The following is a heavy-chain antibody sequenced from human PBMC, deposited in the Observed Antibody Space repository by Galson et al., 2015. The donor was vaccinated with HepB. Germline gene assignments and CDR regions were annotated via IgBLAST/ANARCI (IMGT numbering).Heavy chain of an antibody. CDR3: ARGYDRGYSYFDS. D-gene: IGHD3-22*01. Sequence: SVKVSCKVSGYSLTEFAMHWVRQAPGKGLEWMGAFDPGNGETVYAQKFRGGVTMTEDTFTDTAYMELSSLRSDDTAVYYCARGYDRGYSYFDSWGQGTPVTVSS. J-gene: IGHJ4*02. V-gene: IGHV1-24*01. CDR1: GYSLTEFA. CDR2: FDPGNGET.